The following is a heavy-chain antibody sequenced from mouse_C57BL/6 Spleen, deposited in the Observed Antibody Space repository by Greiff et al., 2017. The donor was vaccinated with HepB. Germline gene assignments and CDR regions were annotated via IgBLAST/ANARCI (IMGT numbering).Heavy chain of an antibody. J-gene: IGHJ3*01. CDR3: ARSWALLRFWFAY. D-gene: IGHD1-1*01. CDR1: GYTFTDYY. Sequence: EVQLQQSGPELVKPGASVKISCKASGYTFTDYYMNWVKQSHGKSLEWIGDINPNNGGTSYNQKFKGKATLTVDKSSSTAYMELRSLTSEDSAVYYCARSWALLRFWFAYWGQGTLVTVSA. CDR2: INPNNGGT. V-gene: IGHV1-26*01.